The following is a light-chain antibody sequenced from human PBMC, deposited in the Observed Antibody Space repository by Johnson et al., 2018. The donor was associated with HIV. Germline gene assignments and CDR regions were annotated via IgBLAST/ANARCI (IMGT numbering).Light chain of an antibody. CDR1: SSNIEKNY. CDR3: ETWGTGPSAGGV. V-gene: IGLV1-51*02. J-gene: IGLJ1*01. CDR2: QTN. Sequence: VLTQPPSVSAAPGQRVAISCSGSSSNIEKNYVSWYQQLPGTAPKLLIYQTNERPSGIPDRFSGSKSGTSATPRLTALQTGDEADYYCETWGTGPSAGGVFGTGTKVTVL.